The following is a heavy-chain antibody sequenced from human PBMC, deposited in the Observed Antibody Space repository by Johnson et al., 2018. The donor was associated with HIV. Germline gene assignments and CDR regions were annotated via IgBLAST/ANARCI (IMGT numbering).Heavy chain of an antibody. CDR3: ARVNQWEVLNAFDI. V-gene: IGHV3-74*02. Sequence: VQLVESGGGLIQPGGSLRLSCAASGFTFSSYWMHWVRQAPGKGLVWVSRINSDGSSTSYADSVEGRFTISRDNAKNSLYLQMNSLRAEDTAVYYCARVNQWEVLNAFDIWGQGTMVTVSS. CDR2: INSDGSST. J-gene: IGHJ3*02. D-gene: IGHD1-26*01. CDR1: GFTFSSYW.